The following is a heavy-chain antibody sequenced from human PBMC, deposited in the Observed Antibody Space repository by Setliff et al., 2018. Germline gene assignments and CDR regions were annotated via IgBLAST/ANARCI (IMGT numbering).Heavy chain of an antibody. D-gene: IGHD2-15*01. J-gene: IGHJ6*02. V-gene: IGHV1-69*05. CDR1: GYTFISYG. CDR3: ARSPAVLGIVYLDP. CDR2: IIPMFGTP. Sequence: ASVKVSCKASGYTFISYGISWLRQAPGQGFEWMGGIIPMFGTPAYAQKFQDRVTITTDESTSTAYMELDSLRSEDTAVYYCARSPAVLGIVYLDPWGEGTTVTVS.